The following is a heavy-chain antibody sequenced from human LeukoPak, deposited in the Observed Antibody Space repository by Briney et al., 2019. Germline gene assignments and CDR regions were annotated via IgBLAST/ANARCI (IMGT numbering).Heavy chain of an antibody. CDR3: ARAVPSRQAIDY. CDR2: IRDTGGIT. J-gene: IGHJ4*02. V-gene: IGHV3-23*01. CDR1: GFTFNSYA. Sequence: GGSLRLSCTASGFTFNSYAMTWIRQAPGKGLEWVSTIRDTGGITYYADSVKGRFTISRDNSKNTLYLQMNSLIPEDTAVYYCARAVPSRQAIDYWGQGTLVTVSS.